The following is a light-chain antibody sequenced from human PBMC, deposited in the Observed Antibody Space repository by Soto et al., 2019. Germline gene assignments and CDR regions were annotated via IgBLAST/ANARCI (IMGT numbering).Light chain of an antibody. CDR2: DDN. J-gene: IGLJ1*01. V-gene: IGLV3-21*02. CDR1: DIASKS. Sequence: SYELTQPPSVSVAPGQTARMSCGGNDIASKSVHWSQQKPGQAPVLVVYDDNDRPSGIPERLSGSNSGDTATLTISRVEAGDEADYYCQVWDSSSDHYVFGSGTKVTV. CDR3: QVWDSSSDHYV.